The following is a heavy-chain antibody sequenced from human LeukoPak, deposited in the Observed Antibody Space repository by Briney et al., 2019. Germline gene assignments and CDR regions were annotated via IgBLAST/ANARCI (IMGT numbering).Heavy chain of an antibody. D-gene: IGHD3-3*01. CDR3: ARSRFTIFGVALDAFDI. Sequence: ASVKVSCKASGYTFTSYGISWVRQAPGQGLEWMGWISAYNGNTNYAQKLQGRVTMTTDTSTSTAYMELRSLRSDDTAVYYCARSRFTIFGVALDAFDIWGQGTMVTVSS. CDR2: ISAYNGNT. CDR1: GYTFTSYG. J-gene: IGHJ3*02. V-gene: IGHV1-18*01.